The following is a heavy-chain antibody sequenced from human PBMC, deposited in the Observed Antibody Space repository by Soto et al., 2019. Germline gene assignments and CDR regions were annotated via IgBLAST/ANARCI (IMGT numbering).Heavy chain of an antibody. J-gene: IGHJ4*02. Sequence: VQLVESGGGVVQPGRSLRLSCAASGFTFSDYAMHWVRQAPGKGLEWVAVVSHDGRNTHYADSVKGRFTISRDSSNNTVSLEMTXXXXXXXXXXXXXXXXXXXXVTSDFNYWGQGALVTV. CDR2: VSHDGRNT. V-gene: IGHV3-30*03. CDR1: GFTFSDYA. CDR3: XXXXXXXXVTSDFNY.